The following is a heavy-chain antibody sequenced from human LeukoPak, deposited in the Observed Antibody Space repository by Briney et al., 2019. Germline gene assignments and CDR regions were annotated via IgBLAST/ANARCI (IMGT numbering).Heavy chain of an antibody. CDR1: GFTFSSYG. Sequence: TGGSLRLSCAASGFTFSSYGMHWVRQAPGKGLEWVAVISYDGSNKYYADSVKGRFTISRDNSKNTLYLQMNSLRAEDTAVYYCAKDPSAVRGNQVDYWGQGTLVTVSS. D-gene: IGHD2-2*01. CDR3: AKDPSAVRGNQVDY. CDR2: ISYDGSNK. J-gene: IGHJ4*02. V-gene: IGHV3-30*18.